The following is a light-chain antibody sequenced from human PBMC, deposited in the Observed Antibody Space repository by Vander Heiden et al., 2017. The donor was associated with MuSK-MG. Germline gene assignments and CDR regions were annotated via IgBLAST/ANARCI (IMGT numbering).Light chain of an antibody. CDR1: QSVNSK. Sequence: TVMTQSPVILSVSPGERVTLTCGVSQSVNSKLAWYQQKPGQAPRLLIYGASTRATGIPVRFSGSGSGTEFPLTISGLQSEDFAVYSCQQYYNWPLTFGGGTKVELK. CDR3: QQYYNWPLT. V-gene: IGKV3-15*01. J-gene: IGKJ4*01. CDR2: GAS.